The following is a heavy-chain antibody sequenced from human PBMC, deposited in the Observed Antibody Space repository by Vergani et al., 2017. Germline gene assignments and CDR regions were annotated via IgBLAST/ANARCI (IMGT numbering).Heavy chain of an antibody. CDR2: IGKDGINA. J-gene: IGHJ4*02. CDR1: GFTFSNFG. V-gene: IGHV3-30*02. Sequence: QVQLVEPAGGAVQPGGSPRLSCAAPGFTFSNFGMHRIPQAPGKGLEWLAYIGKDGINARYRDAVKGRFTVSRDNSKDILYLQMDSLRSEDTALYCCAKYLRDSTDGLPDSWGPGTLVIVSS. CDR3: AKYLRDSTDGLPDS. D-gene: IGHD2-21*02.